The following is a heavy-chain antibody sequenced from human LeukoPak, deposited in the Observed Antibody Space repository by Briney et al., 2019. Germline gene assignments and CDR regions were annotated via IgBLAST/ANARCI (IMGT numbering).Heavy chain of an antibody. V-gene: IGHV4-34*01. CDR2: INHSGST. CDR3: VRGNYGSGGSCYHYYYHYMDV. Sequence: SETLSLTCAVYGGSFNGYYWSWIRQPPGKGLEWIGEINHSGSTNYNPSLKSRVTISVDMSNNQFSLKLSSVTAADTAVYYCVRGNYGSGGSCYHYYYHYMDVWGKGTTVTVSS. D-gene: IGHD2-15*01. J-gene: IGHJ6*03. CDR1: GGSFNGYY.